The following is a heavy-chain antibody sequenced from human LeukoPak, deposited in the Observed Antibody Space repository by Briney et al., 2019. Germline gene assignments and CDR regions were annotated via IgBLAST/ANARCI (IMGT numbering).Heavy chain of an antibody. J-gene: IGHJ3*02. CDR2: ISDSAGST. CDR1: GFTFSNYA. V-gene: IGHV3-23*01. D-gene: IGHD3-22*01. Sequence: GGSLRLSCAASGFTFSNYAMNWVRQAPGKGLEWVSVISDSAGSTYYADSVKGRFTISRDNSKNMLYLQMHSLRAEDTALYYCAKMTTGYYYTALDIWGQGTMVTVSS. CDR3: AKMTTGYYYTALDI.